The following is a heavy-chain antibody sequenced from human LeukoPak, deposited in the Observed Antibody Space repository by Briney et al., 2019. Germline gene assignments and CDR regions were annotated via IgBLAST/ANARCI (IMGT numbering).Heavy chain of an antibody. V-gene: IGHV3-30*04. CDR1: GFTFSSYA. CDR2: ISYDGSNK. D-gene: IGHD6-6*01. Sequence: GGSLRLSCAASGFTFSSYAMHWVRQAPGKGLEWVAVISYDGSNKYYADSVKGRFTISRDNSKNTLYLQMSSLRAEDTAVYYCARAAIAARHFDYWGQGTLVTVSS. J-gene: IGHJ4*02. CDR3: ARAAIAARHFDY.